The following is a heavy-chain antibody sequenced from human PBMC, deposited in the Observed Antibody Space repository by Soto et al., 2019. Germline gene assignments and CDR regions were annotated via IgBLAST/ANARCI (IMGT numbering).Heavy chain of an antibody. D-gene: IGHD3-10*01. J-gene: IGHJ5*02. CDR2: INAGNGNT. CDR3: ARGTPVWFDP. Sequence: ASVKVSCKASGYTFTSYGISWVRQAPGQGLEWMGWINAGNGNTKSAQKFQDRVTITTDTSASTAYMELSSLRSEDTAVYYCARGTPVWFDPWGQGTLVTVSS. V-gene: IGHV1-18*01. CDR1: GYTFTSYG.